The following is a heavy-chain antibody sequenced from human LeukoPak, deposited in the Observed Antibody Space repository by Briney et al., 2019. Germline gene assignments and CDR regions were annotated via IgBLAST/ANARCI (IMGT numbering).Heavy chain of an antibody. D-gene: IGHD5-24*01. V-gene: IGHV4-59*01. CDR3: ARGRDGYNLDY. J-gene: IGHJ4*02. CDR2: IYYSGST. CDR1: GGSISSYY. Sequence: SETLSLTCTVSGGSISSYYWSWIRQPPGKGLEWIGYIYYSGSTNYNPSLKSRVTISVDTSKNQFSLKLSSVTAADTAVYYCARGRDGYNLDYWGQGTLVTVSS.